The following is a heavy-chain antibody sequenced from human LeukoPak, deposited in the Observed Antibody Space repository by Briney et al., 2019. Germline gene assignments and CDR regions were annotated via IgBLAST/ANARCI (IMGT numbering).Heavy chain of an antibody. CDR3: ARDAGWGYFDL. J-gene: IGHJ4*02. D-gene: IGHD1-26*01. CDR1: GFTLSTSW. V-gene: IGHV3-7*01. Sequence: GGSLRLSCVPSGFTLSTSWVTWVRQAPRKGLEWVANIDKHGSGKFYVDSVKGRFAISRDYASNSVFLQVDSLRAEDPSVYYCARDAGWGYFDLWGQGTPVTVSS. CDR2: IDKHGSGK.